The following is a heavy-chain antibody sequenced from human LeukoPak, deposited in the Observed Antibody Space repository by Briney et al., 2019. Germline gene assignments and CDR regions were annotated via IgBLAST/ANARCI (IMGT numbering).Heavy chain of an antibody. V-gene: IGHV4-39*01. Sequence: PSETLSLTCAVSGGSISGSSYFWGWIRQPPGKGLEWIGSIYYSGNTYYNPSLKSRVTISVDTSKNQFSLKLSSVTAADTAVCYCARLKEGIDYWGQGTLVTVSS. CDR1: GGSISGSSYF. J-gene: IGHJ4*02. CDR2: IYYSGNT. CDR3: ARLKEGIDY. D-gene: IGHD3-10*01.